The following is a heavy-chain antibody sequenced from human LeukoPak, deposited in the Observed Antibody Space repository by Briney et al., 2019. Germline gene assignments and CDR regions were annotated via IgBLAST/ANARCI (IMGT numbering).Heavy chain of an antibody. CDR1: GGSISSSSYY. V-gene: IGHV4-39*07. CDR2: IYYSGST. D-gene: IGHD3-22*01. Sequence: PSETLSLTCTVSGGSISSSSYYWGRIRQPPGTGLEWIGSIYYSGSTYYNPSLKSRVTISVDTSKNQFSLKVRSVTAADTAVYYCARERDFYDSSGSPSYWGQGTLVIVSS. J-gene: IGHJ4*02. CDR3: ARERDFYDSSGSPSY.